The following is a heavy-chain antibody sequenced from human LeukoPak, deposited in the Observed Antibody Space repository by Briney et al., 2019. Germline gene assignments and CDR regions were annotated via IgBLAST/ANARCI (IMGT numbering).Heavy chain of an antibody. J-gene: IGHJ6*03. V-gene: IGHV1-18*01. CDR3: ARDLMDTPYYYYYMDV. CDR2: ISAYNGNT. CDR1: GYTFTSYG. Sequence: ASVKVSCKASGYTFTSYGISWVRQAPGQGLEWMGWISAYNGNTNYPQNFQGRVTMTRDTSIITGYMELSRLRSDDTAVYYCARDLMDTPYYYYYMDVWGKGTTVTVSS. D-gene: IGHD5-18*01.